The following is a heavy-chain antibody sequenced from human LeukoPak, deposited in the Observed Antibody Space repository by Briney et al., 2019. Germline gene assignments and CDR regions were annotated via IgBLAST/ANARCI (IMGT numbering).Heavy chain of an antibody. J-gene: IGHJ4*02. CDR3: ARVRSGYDSSFDY. CDR1: GFTFRNYA. D-gene: IGHD3-22*01. Sequence: GGSLRLSCAASGFTFRNYAMHWVRQAPGKGLEYVSAISSNGGITYYANSVKGRFTISRDNSKNTLYLQMGSLRAEDMAVYYCARVRSGYDSSFDYWGQGTLVTVSS. CDR2: ISSNGGIT. V-gene: IGHV3-64*01.